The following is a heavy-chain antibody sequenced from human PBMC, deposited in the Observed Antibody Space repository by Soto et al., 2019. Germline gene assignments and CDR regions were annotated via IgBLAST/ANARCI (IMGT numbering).Heavy chain of an antibody. J-gene: IGHJ4*01. CDR2: IKSKTDGGTT. CDR1: GFTFSNAW. CDR3: TTPAIVVVPAAMRGTDY. V-gene: IGHV3-15*07. Sequence: EVQLVESGGGLVKPGGSLRLSCAASGFTFSNAWMNWVRQAPGKGLEWVGRIKSKTDGGTTDYAAPVKGRFTISRDDSKNTQYLQMISLKTEVTAVYYCTTPAIVVVPAAMRGTDYCVHGTLVTVSS. D-gene: IGHD2-2*01.